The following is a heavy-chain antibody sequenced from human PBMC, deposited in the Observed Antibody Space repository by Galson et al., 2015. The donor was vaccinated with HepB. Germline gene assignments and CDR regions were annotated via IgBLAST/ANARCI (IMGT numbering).Heavy chain of an antibody. J-gene: IGHJ4*02. D-gene: IGHD3-10*01. Sequence: SLRLSCAASGFTFNSYSMNWVRQAPGKGLEWVSSISSSSSYIYYADSVKGRFTISRDNAKNSLYLQMNSLRAEDTAVYYCARWGIRGVNDYWGQGTLVTVSS. V-gene: IGHV3-21*01. CDR1: GFTFNSYS. CDR3: ARWGIRGVNDY. CDR2: ISSSSSYI.